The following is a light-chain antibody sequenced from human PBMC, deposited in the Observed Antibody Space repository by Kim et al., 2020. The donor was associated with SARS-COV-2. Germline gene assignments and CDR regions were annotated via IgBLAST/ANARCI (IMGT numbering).Light chain of an antibody. CDR3: QQYNNWPPWT. CDR2: GAS. CDR1: QSVSSN. V-gene: IGKV3-15*01. Sequence: EIVMTQSPATLSVSPGERATLSCRASQSVSSNLAWYQQKPGQAPRLLIYGASTRATGIPARFSGSGSGTEFTLTISSLQSEDFAVNYCQQYNNWPPWTFGRGTKVDIK. J-gene: IGKJ1*01.